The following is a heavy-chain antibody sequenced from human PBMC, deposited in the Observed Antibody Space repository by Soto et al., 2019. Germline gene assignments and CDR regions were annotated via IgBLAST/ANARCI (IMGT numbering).Heavy chain of an antibody. V-gene: IGHV4-59*01. D-gene: IGHD6-13*01. Sequence: WIRQPPGKGLEWIGYIYYSGSTNYNPSLKSRITISVGTSKNQFSLRLSSVTAADTAVYYCARSPIEAVVKGDFDYWGQGTLVTVSS. CDR3: ARSPIEAVVKGDFDY. J-gene: IGHJ4*02. CDR2: IYYSGST.